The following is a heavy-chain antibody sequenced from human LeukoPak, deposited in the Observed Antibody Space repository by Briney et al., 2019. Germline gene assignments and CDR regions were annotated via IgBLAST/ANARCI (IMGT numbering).Heavy chain of an antibody. D-gene: IGHD3-16*01. J-gene: IGHJ3*02. CDR3: ARARLTDYVWGRRTFDI. Sequence: LTGGSLRLSCAASGFTFSSYAMSWVRQAPGKGLEWVSYISSSGSTIYYADSVKGRFTISRDNAKNSLYLQMNSLRAEDTAVYYCARARLTDYVWGRRTFDIWGQGTMVTISS. CDR1: GFTFSSYA. CDR2: ISSSGSTI. V-gene: IGHV3-48*03.